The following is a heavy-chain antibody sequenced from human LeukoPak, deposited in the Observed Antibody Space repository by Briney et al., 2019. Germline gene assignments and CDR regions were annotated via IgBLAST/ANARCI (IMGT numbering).Heavy chain of an antibody. CDR3: ARDVGYDLGY. J-gene: IGHJ4*02. V-gene: IGHV3-48*03. CDR1: GFTFSNYE. Sequence: GGSLRLSCAASGFTFSNYEMNWVRQAPGKGLEWVSYISPSGSAIYYADSVKGRFIISRDNAKNSLYLQMKSLRGDDTAVHYCARDVGYDLGYWGQGTLVTVSS. CDR2: ISPSGSAI. D-gene: IGHD5-12*01.